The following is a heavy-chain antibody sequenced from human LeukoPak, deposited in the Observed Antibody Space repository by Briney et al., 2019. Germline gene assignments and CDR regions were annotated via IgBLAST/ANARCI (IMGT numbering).Heavy chain of an antibody. Sequence: GGSLRLSCAASGFTFSTYWMHWVRHAPGKGLVWVSRIINDESSSIYADSVKGRFTISRDNAKNTLYLQMNSLRAEDTAVYYCARSGWPYYFDYWGQGTLVTVPS. D-gene: IGHD6-19*01. V-gene: IGHV3-74*01. CDR3: ARSGWPYYFDY. CDR2: IINDESSS. J-gene: IGHJ4*02. CDR1: GFTFSTYW.